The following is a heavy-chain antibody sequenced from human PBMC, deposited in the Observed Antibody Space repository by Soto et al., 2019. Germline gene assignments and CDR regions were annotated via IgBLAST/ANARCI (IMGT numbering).Heavy chain of an antibody. V-gene: IGHV1-69*13. Sequence: SVKVSCKASGDTSGRFTINWVRQAPGQGLEWMGGIKPISDITNYAQRFQGRVTFTADASTSTVYLELSSLRSEDTAMYYCARDPSTINKLIGVWFDPWGQGTLVTVSS. CDR3: ARDPSTINKLIGVWFDP. CDR1: GDTSGRFT. CDR2: IKPISDIT. D-gene: IGHD4-4*01. J-gene: IGHJ5*02.